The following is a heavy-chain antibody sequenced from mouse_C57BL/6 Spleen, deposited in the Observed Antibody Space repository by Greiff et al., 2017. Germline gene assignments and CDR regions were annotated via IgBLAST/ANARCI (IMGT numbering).Heavy chain of an antibody. D-gene: IGHD2-3*01. Sequence: EVQVVESGGDLVKPGGSLKLSCAASGFTFSSYGMSWVRQTPDKRLEWVATISSGGSYTYYPASVKGRFTISRDNAKNTLYLQMSSLKSEDTAMYYCARHGDGYYGGVWGTGTTVTVSS. CDR1: GFTFSSYG. CDR2: ISSGGSYT. CDR3: ARHGDGYYGGV. J-gene: IGHJ1*03. V-gene: IGHV5-6*01.